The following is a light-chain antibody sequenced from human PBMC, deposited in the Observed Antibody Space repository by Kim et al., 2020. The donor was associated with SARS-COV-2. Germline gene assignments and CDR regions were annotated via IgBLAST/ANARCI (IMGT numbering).Light chain of an antibody. CDR2: RTL. CDR3: AAWDDSLNGFV. V-gene: IGLV1-47*01. J-gene: IGLJ1*01. CDR1: SSNIGSNF. Sequence: GQMVAISCSGSSSNIGSNFVSWYQHPPGTAPKLLIYRTLARPSGVPDRFSGSKSGTSASLAITGLRSEDEADYYCAAWDDSLNGFVFGSGTKVTVL.